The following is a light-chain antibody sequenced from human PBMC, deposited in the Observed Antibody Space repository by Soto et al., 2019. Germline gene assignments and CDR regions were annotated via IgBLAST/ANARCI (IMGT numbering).Light chain of an antibody. Sequence: EIVLTQSPGTLSLSPGERPTLSCRASQSVSNNYLAWYQQKPGQAPRLLIYGASTRATGIPARFSGSGSGTEFTLTISSLQSEDFAVYYCQQYNNWPITFGQGTRLEIK. J-gene: IGKJ5*01. V-gene: IGKV3-15*01. CDR2: GAS. CDR1: QSVSNN. CDR3: QQYNNWPIT.